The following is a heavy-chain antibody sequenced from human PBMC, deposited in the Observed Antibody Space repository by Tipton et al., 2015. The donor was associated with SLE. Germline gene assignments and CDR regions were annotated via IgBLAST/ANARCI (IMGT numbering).Heavy chain of an antibody. CDR1: GFTFSTYG. V-gene: IGHV3-30*02. Sequence: SLRLSCAASGFTFSTYGIHWVRQAPGKGLEWVAFIRCNGNDKYYADSVKGRFTISRDNSKNTLYLQMSSLRAEDSALYFCAKSPDAIPSDNYYYGMDVWGHGTTVTVSS. J-gene: IGHJ6*02. CDR3: AKSPDAIPSDNYYYGMDV. CDR2: IRCNGNDK. D-gene: IGHD2-21*01.